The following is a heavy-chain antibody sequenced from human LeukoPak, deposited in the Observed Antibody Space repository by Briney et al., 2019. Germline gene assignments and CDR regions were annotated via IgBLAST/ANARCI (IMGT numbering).Heavy chain of an antibody. J-gene: IGHJ3*02. V-gene: IGHV3-21*01. D-gene: IGHD4-23*01. CDR2: ISGNDNYI. CDR1: GFTFSYYS. Sequence: GGSLRLSCAASGFTFSYYSMSWVRQAPGKGLEWVSSISGNDNYIYYVDSVKGRFTISRDNAKNSLFLQMNSLRAEDTAVYYCARAHNFYGGNSKGAFDIWGQGTMVIVSS. CDR3: ARAHNFYGGNSKGAFDI.